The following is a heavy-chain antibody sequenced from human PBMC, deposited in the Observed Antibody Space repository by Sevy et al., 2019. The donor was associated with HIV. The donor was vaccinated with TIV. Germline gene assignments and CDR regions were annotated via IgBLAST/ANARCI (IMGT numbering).Heavy chain of an antibody. D-gene: IGHD3-22*01. J-gene: IGHJ3*02. CDR1: GYTFTSYD. V-gene: IGHV1-8*01. CDR3: ARFYYDSSGYYYDAFDI. CDR2: MNPNSGNT. Sequence: ASVKVSCKASGYTFTSYDINWVRQATGQGLEWMGWMNPNSGNTGYARKFQGRVTMTRNTSISTAYMELSSLRSEDTAVYYCARFYYDSSGYYYDAFDIWGQGTMVTVSS.